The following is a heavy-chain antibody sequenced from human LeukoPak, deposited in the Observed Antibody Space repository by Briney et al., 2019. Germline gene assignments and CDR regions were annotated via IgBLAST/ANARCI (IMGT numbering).Heavy chain of an antibody. CDR2: IYYSGST. Sequence: PSETLSLTCTVSGGSISSSSYYWGWIRQPPGKGLEWIGSIYYSGSTYYNPSLKSRVTISVDTSKNQFSLKLSSVTAADTAVYYCASIIPGQVDPWGQGTLVTVSS. J-gene: IGHJ5*02. CDR3: ASIIPGQVDP. V-gene: IGHV4-39*01. CDR1: GGSISSSSYY. D-gene: IGHD1-1*01.